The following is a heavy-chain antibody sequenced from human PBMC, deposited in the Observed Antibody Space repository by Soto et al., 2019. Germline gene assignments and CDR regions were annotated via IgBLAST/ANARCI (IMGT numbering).Heavy chain of an antibody. J-gene: IGHJ4*02. CDR2: IYYSGSP. CDR3: ARDVSPTY. V-gene: IGHV4-59*01. Sequence: QVQLQESGPGLVKPSETLSLTCIVSGDSISPYYWTWIRQPPGKGLEWIGHIYYSGSPNYNPSLKIRVTISVDTSKSQFSLKLSSVTAADTAVYYCARDVSPTYWGQGMLVTVSS. CDR1: GDSISPYY.